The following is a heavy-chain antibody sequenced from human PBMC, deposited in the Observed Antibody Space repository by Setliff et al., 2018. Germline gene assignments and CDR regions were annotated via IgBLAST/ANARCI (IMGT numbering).Heavy chain of an antibody. CDR1: GFTFRDYS. CDR3: ARVGRNQNSGSYRAEFFQH. CDR2: FRGSGGTT. J-gene: IGHJ1*01. Sequence: PGESLKISCATSGFTFRDYSLTWVRQAPGKGLEWVSGFRGSGGTTYYADPVKGRFTISRDNSKNTLFLQMNGLRAEDTAVYYCARVGRNQNSGSYRAEFFQHWGQGTLVTVSS. V-gene: IGHV3-23*01. D-gene: IGHD1-26*01.